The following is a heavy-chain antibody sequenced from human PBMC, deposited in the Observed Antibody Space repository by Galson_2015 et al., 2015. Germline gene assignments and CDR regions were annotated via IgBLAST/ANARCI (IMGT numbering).Heavy chain of an antibody. Sequence: SLRLSCAASGFTFDDYTMHWVRQAPGKGLEWVSLISWDGGSTYYADSVKGRFTISRDNSKNSLYLQMNSLRTEDTALYCCAKDMGFWGDYYYYGMDVWGQGTTVTVSS. J-gene: IGHJ6*02. CDR2: ISWDGGST. V-gene: IGHV3-43*01. CDR3: AKDMGFWGDYYYYGMDV. D-gene: IGHD3-16*01. CDR1: GFTFDDYT.